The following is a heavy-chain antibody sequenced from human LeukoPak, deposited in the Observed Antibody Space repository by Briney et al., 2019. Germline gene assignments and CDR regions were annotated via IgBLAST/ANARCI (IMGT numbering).Heavy chain of an antibody. J-gene: IGHJ4*03. Sequence: GGSLRLSCTTSGFTFIDYTMHWVRQAPGEGPEWVALAASDGSDKQYAASVKGRFTISRDDSKNTLYLEMNTLKDEDTAVYYCARAHSASWYAAYWGHGTRVTVSS. V-gene: IGHV3-30*04. D-gene: IGHD2-2*01. CDR2: AASDGSDK. CDR1: GFTFIDYT. CDR3: ARAHSASWYAAY.